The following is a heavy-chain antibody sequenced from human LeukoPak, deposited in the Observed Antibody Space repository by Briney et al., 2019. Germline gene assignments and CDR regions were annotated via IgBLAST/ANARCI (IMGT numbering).Heavy chain of an antibody. CDR3: ARVMGDILGYHYSGMDV. CDR2: ISGSGRTI. J-gene: IGHJ6*02. V-gene: IGHV3-11*01. CDR1: GFTFSDYY. D-gene: IGHD3-9*01. Sequence: PGGSLRLSCAASGFTFSDYYMSWVRQAPGKGLEWVSYISGSGRTIYYADSVKGRFTISRDNAKNSVYLQMNSLRAEDTAEYYCARVMGDILGYHYSGMDVWGQGTTVTVSS.